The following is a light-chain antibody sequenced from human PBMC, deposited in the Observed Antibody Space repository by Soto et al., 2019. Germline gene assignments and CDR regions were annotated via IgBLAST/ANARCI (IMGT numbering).Light chain of an antibody. CDR3: SSYTSSSILVV. J-gene: IGLJ2*01. CDR2: DVS. Sequence: QSALTQPASVSGSPGQSITISCTGTSSDVGGYNYVSWYQQHPCKAPKLMIYDVSNQRSGVSNRFSGSKSGNTASLTISGLQAEDQADYYCSSYTSSSILVVFGGGTKVTVL. CDR1: SSDVGGYNY. V-gene: IGLV2-14*01.